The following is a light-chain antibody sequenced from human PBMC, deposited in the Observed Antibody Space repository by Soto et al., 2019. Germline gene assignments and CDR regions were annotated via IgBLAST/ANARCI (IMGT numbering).Light chain of an antibody. CDR2: LGS. Sequence: DMVMTQSPLSLPVTPGEPASISCRSSQSLLHSNGYNSLDWYLQKPGQSPQLLIYLGSNRASGVPDRFSGSGSGTDFTLKISRVEAEDVGVYYCMQALQTPYTFGQGTKVDIK. V-gene: IGKV2-28*01. CDR3: MQALQTPYT. CDR1: QSLLHSNGYNS. J-gene: IGKJ2*01.